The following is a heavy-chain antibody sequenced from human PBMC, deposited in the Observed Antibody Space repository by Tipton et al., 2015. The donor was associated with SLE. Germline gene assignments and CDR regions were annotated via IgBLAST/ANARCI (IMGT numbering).Heavy chain of an antibody. CDR2: ISSSGAIK. Sequence: SLRLSCAASGFIFSDYYMSWIRQAPGKGLEWVSYISSSGAIKYYADSVKGRFTISRDNAQNSLFLQMNSLRDEDTAVYYCAKKAAHFDWLSLPHYFDYWGRGTLVTVSS. CDR3: AKKAAHFDWLSLPHYFDY. D-gene: IGHD3-9*01. CDR1: GFIFSDYY. J-gene: IGHJ4*02. V-gene: IGHV3-11*01.